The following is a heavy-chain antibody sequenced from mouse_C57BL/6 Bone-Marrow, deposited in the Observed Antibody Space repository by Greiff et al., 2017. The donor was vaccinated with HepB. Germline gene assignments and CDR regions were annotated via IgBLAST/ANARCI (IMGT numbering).Heavy chain of an antibody. J-gene: IGHJ2*01. CDR2: INPSSGYT. D-gene: IGHD2-1*01. Sequence: QVQLQQSGAELARPGASVKMSCKASGYTFTSYTMHWVKQRPGQGLEWIGYINPSSGYTKYNQKFKDKATLIADKSSSTAYMQLSSLTSEDSAVYYCARGGGYCGPSGYFDYWGQGTTLTVSS. V-gene: IGHV1-4*01. CDR3: ARGGGYCGPSGYFDY. CDR1: GYTFTSYT.